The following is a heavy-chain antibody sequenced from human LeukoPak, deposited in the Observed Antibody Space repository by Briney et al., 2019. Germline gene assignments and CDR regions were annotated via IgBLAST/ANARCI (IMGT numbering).Heavy chain of an antibody. Sequence: ASVKVSCKASGYTFTNYYVHWVRQAARQGLEWMGIIKPSGGGTSYALKFQGRVTMTRDTSTSTAYMELSSLRSEDTSVYYCARDHFDSSGYYYLLGYFEHWGQGTLVTVSS. J-gene: IGHJ1*01. CDR1: GYTFTNYY. V-gene: IGHV1-46*01. D-gene: IGHD3-22*01. CDR3: ARDHFDSSGYYYLLGYFEH. CDR2: IKPSGGGT.